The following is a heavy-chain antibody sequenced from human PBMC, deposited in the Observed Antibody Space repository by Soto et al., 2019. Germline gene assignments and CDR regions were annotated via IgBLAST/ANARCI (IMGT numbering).Heavy chain of an antibody. CDR3: ARDYGDYSFDY. D-gene: IGHD4-17*01. CDR2: IYSGGST. V-gene: IGHV3-53*01. Sequence: VGSLRLSCAASGFTVSSNYMSWVRQAPGKGLEWVSVIYSGGSTYYADSVKGRFTISRDNSKNTLYLQMNSLRAEDTAVYYCARDYGDYSFDYWGQGTLVTVAS. CDR1: GFTVSSNY. J-gene: IGHJ4*02.